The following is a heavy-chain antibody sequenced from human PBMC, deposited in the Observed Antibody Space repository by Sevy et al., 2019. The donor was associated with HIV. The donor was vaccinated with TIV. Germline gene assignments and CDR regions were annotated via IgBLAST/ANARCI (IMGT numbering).Heavy chain of an antibody. J-gene: IGHJ4*02. CDR3: ARDGEAYESSSGYYSAIFDY. CDR1: GFTFSSYA. V-gene: IGHV3-30-3*01. CDR2: ISYDGSNK. Sequence: GGSLRLSCAASGFTFSSYAMHWVRQAPGKGLEWVAVISYDGSNKYYADSVKGRFTISRDNSKNTLYLQMNSLRAEDTAVYYCARDGEAYESSSGYYSAIFDYWGQGTLVTVSS. D-gene: IGHD3-22*01.